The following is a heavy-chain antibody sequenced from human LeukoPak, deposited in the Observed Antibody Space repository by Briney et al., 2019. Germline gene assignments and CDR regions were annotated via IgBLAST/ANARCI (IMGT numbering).Heavy chain of an antibody. CDR3: AKDLGYYDSSGYYYVGSAFDI. CDR2: ISGSGGST. D-gene: IGHD3-22*01. CDR1: GFTFSSYA. Sequence: GGSLRLSCAASGFTFSSYAMSWVRQAPGKGLEWVSAISGSGGSTYYADSVKGRFTISRDNSKNTLYLQMNSLRAEDTAVYYCAKDLGYYDSSGYYYVGSAFDIWGQGTMVTVSS. V-gene: IGHV3-23*01. J-gene: IGHJ3*02.